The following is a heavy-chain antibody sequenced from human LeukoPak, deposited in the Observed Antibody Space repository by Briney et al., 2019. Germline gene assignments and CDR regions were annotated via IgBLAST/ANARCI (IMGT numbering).Heavy chain of an antibody. CDR2: VNPNSGDT. J-gene: IGHJ4*02. D-gene: IGHD6-13*01. Sequence: ASVKVSCKASGYTFTGYYMHWVRQAPGQGLEWMGWVNPNSGDTNYAPKFQGRVTMTRDTSTSTVYMEVSSLRSEDTAVYYCARDNTAAGPFDYWGQGTLVTVSS. CDR1: GYTFTGYY. V-gene: IGHV1-2*02. CDR3: ARDNTAAGPFDY.